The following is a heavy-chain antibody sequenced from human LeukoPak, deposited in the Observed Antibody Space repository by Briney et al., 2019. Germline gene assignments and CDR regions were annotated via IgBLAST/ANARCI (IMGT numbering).Heavy chain of an antibody. Sequence: TGGSLRLSCAASGFTFSSYGMHWVRQAPGKGLEWVAVIWYDGSNKYCADSVKGRFTISRDNSKNTLYLQMNSLRAEDTAVYYCARDFPYYYDSSQTPDWGQGTLVTVSS. D-gene: IGHD3-22*01. CDR3: ARDFPYYYDSSQTPD. J-gene: IGHJ4*02. CDR1: GFTFSSYG. V-gene: IGHV3-33*01. CDR2: IWYDGSNK.